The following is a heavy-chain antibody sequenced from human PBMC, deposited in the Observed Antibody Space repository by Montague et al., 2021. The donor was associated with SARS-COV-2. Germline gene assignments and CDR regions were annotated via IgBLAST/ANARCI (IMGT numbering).Heavy chain of an antibody. V-gene: IGHV6-1*01. J-gene: IGHJ6*02. D-gene: IGHD1-26*01. CDR3: AREGEWELQGPRHSSFYFAMDV. CDR1: GDSVASNSAA. Sequence: CAISGDSVASNSAAWIWIRQSPSRGLEWLARTYYRSKWYNEYAVSVKSRINIIPDTSKNHLSLQVNSVTPEDTAVYYSAREGEWELQGPRHSSFYFAMDVWGQGTSVTVSS. CDR2: TYYRSKWYN.